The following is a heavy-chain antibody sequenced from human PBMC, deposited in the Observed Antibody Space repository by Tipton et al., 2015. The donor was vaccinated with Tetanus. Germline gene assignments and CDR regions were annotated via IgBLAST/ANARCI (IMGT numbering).Heavy chain of an antibody. V-gene: IGHV4-39*01. CDR1: GGSISSSSYY. CDR3: ATSPGGGLVPYYFDY. CDR2: IYYSGST. Sequence: LRLSCTVSGGSISSSSYYWGWIRQPPGKGLEWIGSIYYSGSTYYNPSLKSRVTISVDTSKNQFSLKLSSVTAADTAVYYCATSPGGGLVPYYFDYWGQGTLVTVSS. D-gene: IGHD2-2*01. J-gene: IGHJ4*02.